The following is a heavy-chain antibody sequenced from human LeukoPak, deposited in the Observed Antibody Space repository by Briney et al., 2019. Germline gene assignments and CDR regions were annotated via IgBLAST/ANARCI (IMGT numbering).Heavy chain of an antibody. CDR2: IIPIFGTA. D-gene: IGHD1-26*01. V-gene: IGHV1-69*05. CDR3: ARELSGSYFDAFDI. CDR1: GGTFSSYA. J-gene: IGHJ3*02. Sequence: GASVKVSRKASGGTFSSYAISWVRQAPGQGLEWMGGIIPIFGTANYAQKFQGRVTITTDESTSTAYMELSSLRSEDTAVYYCARELSGSYFDAFDIWGQGTMVTVSS.